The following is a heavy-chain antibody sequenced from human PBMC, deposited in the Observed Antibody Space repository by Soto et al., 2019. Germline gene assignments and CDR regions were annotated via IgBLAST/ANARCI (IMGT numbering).Heavy chain of an antibody. CDR1: GASISGSYYY. V-gene: IGHV4-39*01. J-gene: IGHJ4*02. D-gene: IGHD1-20*01. CDR2: VFYTGFT. Sequence: PSETLSLTCAVSGASISGSYYYWAWLRQSPGKGPEWIGSVFYTGFTSYSPSLESRVSVSVDTSKSQFSLKLSAVTAADTAVYYCATSQKGYNWNYFDHWGQGALVTVSS. CDR3: ATSQKGYNWNYFDH.